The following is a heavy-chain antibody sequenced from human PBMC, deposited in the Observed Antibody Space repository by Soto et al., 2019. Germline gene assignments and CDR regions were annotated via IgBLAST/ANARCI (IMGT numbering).Heavy chain of an antibody. CDR1: GFTFSSYA. CDR3: AKAYDFWSGSYYYGMDV. D-gene: IGHD3-3*01. J-gene: IGHJ6*02. CDR2: ISGSGGST. Sequence: GGSLRLSCAASGFTFSSYAMSWVRQAPGKGLEWVSAISGSGGSTYYADSVRGRFTISRDNSKNTLYLQMNSLRAEDTAVYYCAKAYDFWSGSYYYGMDVWGQGTTVTVSS. V-gene: IGHV3-23*01.